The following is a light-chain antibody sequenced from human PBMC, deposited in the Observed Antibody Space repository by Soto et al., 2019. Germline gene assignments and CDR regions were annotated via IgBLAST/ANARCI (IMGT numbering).Light chain of an antibody. CDR2: AAS. V-gene: IGKV1-39*01. Sequence: DIQLTQSPSSLSASVGDRVTITCRASQSVTTYLNWYQQKPGKAPKLLISAASSLRDGVPSRFSGSGSGTVFTLTINSLHPEDFATYYCQQSFSDPQLSFGVGTRVEVK. CDR1: QSVTTY. J-gene: IGKJ4*01. CDR3: QQSFSDPQLS.